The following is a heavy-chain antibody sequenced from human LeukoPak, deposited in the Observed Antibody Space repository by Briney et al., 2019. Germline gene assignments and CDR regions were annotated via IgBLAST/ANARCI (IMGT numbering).Heavy chain of an antibody. D-gene: IGHD2-2*01. CDR1: GGTFSSYA. CDR2: IIPIFGIA. Sequence: SVKVSCKASGGTFSSYAISWVRQAPGQGLEWMGGIIPIFGIANYAQKFQGRVTITADESTSTAYMELSSLRSEDTAVYYCAKEAVPAAPFDYWGQGTLVTVSS. CDR3: AKEAVPAAPFDY. J-gene: IGHJ4*02. V-gene: IGHV1-69*13.